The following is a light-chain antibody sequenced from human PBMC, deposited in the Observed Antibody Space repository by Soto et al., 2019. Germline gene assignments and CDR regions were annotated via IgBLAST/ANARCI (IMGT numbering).Light chain of an antibody. CDR2: KAS. CDR1: QGISSY. V-gene: IGKV1-5*03. CDR3: QQFNSYSLWT. J-gene: IGKJ1*01. Sequence: DIQMTQSPSTLSASVGDRVTITCRASQGISSYLAWYQQKPGKAPKLLIYKASSLESGVPSRFSGSGSGTDFTLTISGLQPDDFATYYCQQFNSYSLWTFGQGTKVDIK.